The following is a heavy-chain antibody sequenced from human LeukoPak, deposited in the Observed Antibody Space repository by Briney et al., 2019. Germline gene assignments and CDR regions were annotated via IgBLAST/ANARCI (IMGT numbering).Heavy chain of an antibody. Sequence: GGSLRLSCAASGITFSSLWMSWFRQAPGKGLEWVADIKHDGTEEHYVASVRGRFTISRDNAKLYLQMNSLRAEDTAMYYCAGGQGWHFDLWGRGTLITVSS. V-gene: IGHV3-7*01. CDR2: IKHDGTEE. CDR3: AGGQGWHFDL. J-gene: IGHJ2*01. CDR1: GITFSSLW. D-gene: IGHD2-15*01.